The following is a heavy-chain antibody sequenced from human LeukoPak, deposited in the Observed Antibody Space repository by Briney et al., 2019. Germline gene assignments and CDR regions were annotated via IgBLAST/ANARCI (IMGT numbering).Heavy chain of an antibody. CDR2: IRSDGSN. D-gene: IGHD3-10*01. V-gene: IGHV3-30*02. CDR1: GFSFSDFD. Sequence: GGSLRLSCATSGFSFSDFDMQWVRQAPGQGLECVAFIRSDGSNRDSVKGRFTISRDNSKKILHLQMNSLRPGDTALYYCAIIPLGGRFDYWGQGTLVIVSS. CDR3: AIIPLGGRFDY. J-gene: IGHJ4*02.